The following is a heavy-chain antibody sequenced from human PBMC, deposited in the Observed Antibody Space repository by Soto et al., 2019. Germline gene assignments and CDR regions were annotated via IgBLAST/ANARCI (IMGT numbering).Heavy chain of an antibody. J-gene: IGHJ4*02. CDR2: ISYDGSNK. CDR1: GFTFSSFG. V-gene: IGHV3-30*18. Sequence: ESGGGVVQPGRSLRLSCAASGFTFSSFGMHWVRQAPGKGLEWVAVISYDGSNKYYADSVKGRFTISRDNSKKMLYLQMNSLRAEDTAVYYCAKDRALNHYDSSGYGYYFDYWGQGTLVTVSS. CDR3: AKDRALNHYDSSGYGYYFDY. D-gene: IGHD3-22*01.